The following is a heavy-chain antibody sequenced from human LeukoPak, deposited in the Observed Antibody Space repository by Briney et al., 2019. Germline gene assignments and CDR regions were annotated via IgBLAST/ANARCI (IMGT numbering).Heavy chain of an antibody. CDR1: GGSISSYY. CDR3: ARDGGYSSSPAFDY. CDR2: IYYSGST. J-gene: IGHJ4*02. Sequence: PSETLSLTCTVSGGSISSYYWSWIRQPPGKGLEWIGYIYYSGSTNYNPSLKSRVTISVDTSKNQFSLKLSSVTAADTAVYYCARDGGYSSSPAFDYWGQGTLVTVSS. D-gene: IGHD6-13*01. V-gene: IGHV4-59*12.